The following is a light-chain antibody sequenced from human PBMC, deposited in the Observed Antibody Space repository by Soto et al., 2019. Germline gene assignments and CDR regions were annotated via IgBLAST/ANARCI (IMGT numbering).Light chain of an antibody. CDR2: DAS. Sequence: EIVLTQSPATLSLSPGERATLSCRASRGIDTYLAWYQQKRGQAPRLLIYDASNRTTGIPARFSGGGSGTDFTLSSSGLETDDCAVYYCQQRTSWPLTFGGGPRWRSN. J-gene: IGKJ4*01. CDR3: QQRTSWPLT. CDR1: RGIDTY. V-gene: IGKV3-11*01.